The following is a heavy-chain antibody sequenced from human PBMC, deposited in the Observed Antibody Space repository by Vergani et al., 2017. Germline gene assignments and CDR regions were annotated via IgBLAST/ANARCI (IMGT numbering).Heavy chain of an antibody. CDR2: ISWNSGAV. CDR3: VKEKIDLGSYFFDS. V-gene: IGHV3-9*01. D-gene: IGHD2/OR15-2a*01. CDR1: GITFWKFG. Sequence: EVDLVESGGGLAQPGGSLRLSCEASGITFWKFGMHWVRQGPGKGLEWVSGISWNSGAVDYADSVRGRFSISRDNSKNTVFLQMHSLRAEDTAIYYCVKEKIDLGSYFFDSWGHGILVTVSS. J-gene: IGHJ4*01.